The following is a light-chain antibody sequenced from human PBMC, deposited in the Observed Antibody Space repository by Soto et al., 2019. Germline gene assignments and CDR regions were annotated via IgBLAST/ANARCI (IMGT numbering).Light chain of an antibody. CDR1: SSGVGSYNY. CDR2: DVS. CDR3: SSYTTGSTHVV. V-gene: IGLV2-14*01. Sequence: QSALTQPASGSGSPGQSITISCTGTSSGVGSYNYVSWYQQYPGKAPKLMIYDVSNRSTGVSYRFSGSNSGNTASLTISGLQAEDEADYYCSSYTTGSTHVVFGGGTKLAVL. J-gene: IGLJ2*01.